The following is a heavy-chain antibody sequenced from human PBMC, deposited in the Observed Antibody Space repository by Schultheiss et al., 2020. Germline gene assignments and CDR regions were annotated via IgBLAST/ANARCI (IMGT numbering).Heavy chain of an antibody. CDR1: GGTFSSYA. D-gene: IGHD3-22*01. J-gene: IGHJ6*02. V-gene: IGHV1-69*06. Sequence: SVKVSCKASGGTFSSYAISWVRQAPGQGLEWMGGIIPIFGTANYAQKFQGRVTITADKSTSTAYMELSSPRSEDTAVYYCARVVVVISTKRPYYGMDVWGQGTTVTGSS. CDR3: ARVVVVISTKRPYYGMDV. CDR2: IIPIFGTA.